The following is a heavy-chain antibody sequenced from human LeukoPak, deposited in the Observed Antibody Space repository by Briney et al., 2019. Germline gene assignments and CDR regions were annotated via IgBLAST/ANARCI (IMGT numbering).Heavy chain of an antibody. J-gene: IGHJ3*02. CDR2: ISPKTGGT. CDR1: EYSFPDHY. CDR3: AREVGSGTFDI. D-gene: IGHD6-25*01. V-gene: IGHV1-2*02. Sequence: AVKVSCKPSEYSFPDHYVHLVLHAAGHRLESMGWISPKTGGTLYAQKFQGRVNMTRDTSIITAYMELSKLRSDDTAFYYCAREVGSGTFDIWGQGTMVTVSS.